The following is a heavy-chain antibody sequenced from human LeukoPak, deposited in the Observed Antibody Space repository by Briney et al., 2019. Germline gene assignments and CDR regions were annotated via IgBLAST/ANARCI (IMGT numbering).Heavy chain of an antibody. CDR2: IIPILGIA. V-gene: IGHV1-69*04. J-gene: IGHJ4*02. CDR3: ARVGDSSSGSAAFDY. D-gene: IGHD6-6*01. CDR1: GGTFSSYA. Sequence: ASVKVSCKASGGTFSSYAISWVRQAPGQGLEWMGRIIPILGIANYAQKFQGRATITADKSTSTAYMELSSLRSEDTAVYYCARVGDSSSGSAAFDYWGQGTLVTVSS.